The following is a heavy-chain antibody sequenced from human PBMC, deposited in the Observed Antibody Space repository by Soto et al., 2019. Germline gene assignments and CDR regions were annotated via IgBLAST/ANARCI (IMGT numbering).Heavy chain of an antibody. J-gene: IGHJ4*02. CDR1: GFTFSSYA. V-gene: IGHV3-23*01. CDR2: ISGSGGST. Sequence: HPGGSLRLSCAASGFTFSSYAMSWVRQAPGKGLEWVSVISGSGGSTYYADSVKGRFTISRDNSKNTLYLQMNSLRVEDTAVYHCAKDRISYFDYWGQGTLVTVSS. CDR3: AKDRISYFDY.